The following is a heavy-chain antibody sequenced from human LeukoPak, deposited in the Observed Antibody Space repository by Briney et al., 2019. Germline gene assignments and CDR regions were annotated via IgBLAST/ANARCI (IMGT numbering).Heavy chain of an antibody. J-gene: IGHJ6*02. CDR1: GFTFSSYD. Sequence: PGGSLRLSCAASGFTFSSYDMHWVRQATGKGLEWVSAIGTAGDTYYPGTVKGRFTISRENAKNSLYLQMNSLRAGDTAVYYCARGRGDYDFWKAPIYGMDVWGQGTTVTVSS. V-gene: IGHV3-13*01. CDR2: IGTAGDT. CDR3: ARGRGDYDFWKAPIYGMDV. D-gene: IGHD3-3*01.